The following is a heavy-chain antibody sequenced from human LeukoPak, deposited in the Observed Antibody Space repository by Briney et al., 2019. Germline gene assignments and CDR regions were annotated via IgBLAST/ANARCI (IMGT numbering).Heavy chain of an antibody. CDR2: ISYDGSNK. J-gene: IGHJ4*02. CDR1: GFTFSSYA. CDR3: ARTTVVMDYFDY. D-gene: IGHD4-23*01. Sequence: GRSLRLSCAASGFTFSSYAMHWVRQAPGKGLEWVAVISYDGSNKYCADSVKGRFTISRDNSKNTLYLQMNSLRAEDTAVYYCARTTVVMDYFDYWGQGTLVTVSS. V-gene: IGHV3-30-3*01.